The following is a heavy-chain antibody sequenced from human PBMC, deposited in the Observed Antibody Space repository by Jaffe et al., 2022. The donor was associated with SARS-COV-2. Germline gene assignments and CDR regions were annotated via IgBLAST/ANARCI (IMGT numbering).Heavy chain of an antibody. CDR2: INPSAAAA. CDR1: GYTFTSYY. CDR3: ARGWELFGGKWFDP. J-gene: IGHJ5*02. Sequence: QVQLVQSGAEVRKPGTSVRVSCKASGYTFTSYYIHWVRQAPGQGLEWMGVINPSAAAAAYAQNMQGRVTMTRDTSTGTVYMELSSLKSEDTALYYCARGWELFGGKWFDPWGQGTLVTVSS. V-gene: IGHV1-46*04. D-gene: IGHD3-10*01.